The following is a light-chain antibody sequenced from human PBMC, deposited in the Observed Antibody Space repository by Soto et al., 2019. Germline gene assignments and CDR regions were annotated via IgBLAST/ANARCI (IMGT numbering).Light chain of an antibody. V-gene: IGKV1-27*01. J-gene: IGKJ1*01. CDR1: QGNSNY. Sequence: DIQMTQSPSSLSASVGDRVTITCRASQGNSNYLAWYQQKPEKVPKLLIYAASTLQSGVPSRFSGSESGTDFTLTISSLQPEDVATYYCQKYNSAPRMFGQGTKVEI. CDR2: AAS. CDR3: QKYNSAPRM.